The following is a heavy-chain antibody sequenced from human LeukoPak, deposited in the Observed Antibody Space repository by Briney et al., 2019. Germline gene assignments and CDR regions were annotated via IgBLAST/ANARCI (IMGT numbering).Heavy chain of an antibody. J-gene: IGHJ4*02. CDR3: ARRSTSSSTFDY. CDR1: GGSFSGYC. V-gene: IGHV4-4*09. D-gene: IGHD2-2*01. Sequence: PSETLSLTCTVSGGSFSGYCWTWIRQPPGKGLERIGYIYTIESTNYNPSLKSRVTISLDTSKNQFSLKLSSVTAADTAVYYCARRSTSSSTFDYWGQGTLVTVSS. CDR2: IYTIEST.